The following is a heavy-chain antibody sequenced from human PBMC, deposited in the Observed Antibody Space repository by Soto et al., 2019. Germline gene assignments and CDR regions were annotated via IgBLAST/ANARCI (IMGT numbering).Heavy chain of an antibody. CDR2: INPSGGST. D-gene: IGHD6-13*01. V-gene: IGHV1-46*03. Sequence: ASVKVSCKASGYTFTSCYMHWVRQAPGQGLEWMGIINPSGGSTSYAQKFQGRVTMTRDTSTSTVYMELSSLRSEDTAVYYCAREPSSWSTRYYFDYWGQGTLVTVSS. J-gene: IGHJ4*02. CDR3: AREPSSWSTRYYFDY. CDR1: GYTFTSCY.